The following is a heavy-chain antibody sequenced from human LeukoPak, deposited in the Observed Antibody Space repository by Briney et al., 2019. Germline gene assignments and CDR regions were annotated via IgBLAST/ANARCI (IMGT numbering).Heavy chain of an antibody. CDR2: INHSGST. CDR1: GGSFSGYY. J-gene: IGHJ4*02. CDR3: ARDYDFWSGYYTFDY. D-gene: IGHD3-3*01. Sequence: SETLSLTCAVYGGSFSGYYWSWIRQPPGKGLEWIGEINHSGSTNYNPSLKSRFTISVDTSKNQFYLKLSSVTAADTAVYYCARDYDFWSGYYTFDYWGQGTLVTVSS. V-gene: IGHV4-34*01.